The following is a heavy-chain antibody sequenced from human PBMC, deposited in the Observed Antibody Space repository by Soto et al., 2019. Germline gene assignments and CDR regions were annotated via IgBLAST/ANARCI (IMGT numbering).Heavy chain of an antibody. D-gene: IGHD6-13*01. J-gene: IGHJ6*02. CDR3: ASEETGIAAAGRYYYYYYGMDV. Sequence: SGGSLRLSCAASGFTFSSYSMNWVRQAPGKGLEWVSYISSSSTIYYADSVKGRFTISRDNAKNSLYLQMNSLRDEDTAVYYCASEETGIAAAGRYYYYYYGMDVWGQGTTVTVSS. CDR1: GFTFSSYS. CDR2: ISSSSTI. V-gene: IGHV3-48*02.